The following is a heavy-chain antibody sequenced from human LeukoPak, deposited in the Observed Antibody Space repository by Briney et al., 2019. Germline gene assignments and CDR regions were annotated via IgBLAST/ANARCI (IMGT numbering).Heavy chain of an antibody. D-gene: IGHD3-3*01. Sequence: GASVKVSCKASGYTFTGYYMHWVRQAPGQGLEWMGWINPNSGGTNYAQKFQGRVTMTRDTSISTAYMELSRLRSDDTAVYYCARGMRTIFGVAGRGDYWGQGTLVTVSS. V-gene: IGHV1-2*02. CDR1: GYTFTGYY. J-gene: IGHJ4*02. CDR3: ARGMRTIFGVAGRGDY. CDR2: INPNSGGT.